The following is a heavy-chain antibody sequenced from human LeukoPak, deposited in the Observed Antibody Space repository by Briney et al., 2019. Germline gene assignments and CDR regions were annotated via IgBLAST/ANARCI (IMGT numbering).Heavy chain of an antibody. V-gene: IGHV3-33*01. CDR2: IWYDGSNK. CDR3: ARDKGSSLIRGVIRGGIFDS. D-gene: IGHD3-10*01. J-gene: IGHJ4*02. Sequence: PGTSLRLSCAASGFMFSGSGMHWVRQAPGKELEWLSLIWYDGSNKYYADSVKGRFTISRDNSKNTLYLQMNSLRAEDTAVYYCARDKGSSLIRGVIRGGIFDSWGQGTLVTVSS. CDR1: GFMFSGSG.